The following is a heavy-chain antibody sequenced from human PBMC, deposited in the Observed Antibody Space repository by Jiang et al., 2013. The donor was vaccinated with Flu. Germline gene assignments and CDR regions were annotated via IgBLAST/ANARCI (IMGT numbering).Heavy chain of an antibody. V-gene: IGHV5-51*03. J-gene: IGHJ3*02. CDR2: IYPGDSDT. CDR3: ARRVVVAARRDAFDI. CDR1: GYSFTSYW. D-gene: IGHD2-15*01. Sequence: GAEVKKPGESLKISCKGSGYSFTSYWIGWVRQMPGKGLEWMGIIYPGDSDTRYSPSFQGQVTISADKSISTAYLQWSSLKASDTAMYYCARRVVVAARRDAFDIWGQGTMVTGLF.